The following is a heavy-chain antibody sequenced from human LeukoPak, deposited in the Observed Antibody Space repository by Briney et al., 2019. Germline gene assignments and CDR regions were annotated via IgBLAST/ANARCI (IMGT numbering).Heavy chain of an antibody. D-gene: IGHD5-12*01. Sequence: SETLSLTCTVSGGSISSYYWGWIRQPPGKGLEWIGYIYYSGSTNYNPSLKSRVTISVDTSKNQFSLKLSSVTAADTAVYYCARHGKQYGGYDLRIGGYFDYWGQGTLVTVCS. V-gene: IGHV4-59*08. J-gene: IGHJ4*02. CDR3: ARHGKQYGGYDLRIGGYFDY. CDR1: GGSISSYY. CDR2: IYYSGST.